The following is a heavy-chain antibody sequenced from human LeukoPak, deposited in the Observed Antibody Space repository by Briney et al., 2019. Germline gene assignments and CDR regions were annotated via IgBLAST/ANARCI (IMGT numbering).Heavy chain of an antibody. CDR1: GFTFSSYA. CDR3: AKNDYGGLHAFDI. D-gene: IGHD4-23*01. Sequence: PGGSLRLSCAVSGFTFSSYAMSWVRQAPGKGLEWVSAISGSGGSTYYADSVKGRFTISRENFKNTLYLQMNSLRAEDTAVYYCAKNDYGGLHAFDIWGQGTMVTVSS. V-gene: IGHV3-23*01. CDR2: ISGSGGST. J-gene: IGHJ3*02.